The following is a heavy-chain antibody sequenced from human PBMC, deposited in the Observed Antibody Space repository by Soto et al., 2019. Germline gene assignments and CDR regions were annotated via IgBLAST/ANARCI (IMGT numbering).Heavy chain of an antibody. CDR3: APGLDMATFWTD. Sequence: EVQLLESGGGWVKPGGSLRLSCVASGFTFGSYAMRWVRQAPGQGLDWVSTISGGDTTQYAESVKGRFTISRDKAKNTLYLQMNTLCVEDTAVYYCAPGLDMATFWTDWGQGTLVTVSS. D-gene: IGHD3-3*01. V-gene: IGHV3-23*01. CDR1: GFTFGSYA. CDR2: ISGGDTT. J-gene: IGHJ4*02.